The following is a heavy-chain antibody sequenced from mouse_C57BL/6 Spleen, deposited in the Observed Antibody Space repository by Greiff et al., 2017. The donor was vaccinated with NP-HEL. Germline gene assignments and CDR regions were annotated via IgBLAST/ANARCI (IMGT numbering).Heavy chain of an antibody. Sequence: VQLQQPGAELVKPGASVKLSCKASGYTFTSYWMHWVKQRPGQGLEWIGMIHPNSGSTNYNEKFKSKATLTVDKSSSTAYMQLSSLTSEDSAVYYCAKEGDYYGSSPRYFDVWGTGTTVTVSS. D-gene: IGHD1-1*01. V-gene: IGHV1-64*01. J-gene: IGHJ1*03. CDR2: IHPNSGST. CDR1: GYTFTSYW. CDR3: AKEGDYYGSSPRYFDV.